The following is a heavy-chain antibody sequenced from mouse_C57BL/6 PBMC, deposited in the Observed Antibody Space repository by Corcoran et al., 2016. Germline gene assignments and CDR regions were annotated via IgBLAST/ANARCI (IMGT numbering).Heavy chain of an antibody. V-gene: IGHV1-19*01. CDR2: INPYNGGT. CDR1: GYTFTDCY. J-gene: IGHJ3*01. Sequence: EVQLQQSGPVLVKPGASVKMSCTASGYTFTDCYMNWVKQSHGKSLEWIGVINPYNGGTSYNQKFKGKATLTVDKSSSTAYMELNSLTSEDSAVYYCAREDLTGFAYWGQGTLVTVSA. CDR3: AREDLTGFAY.